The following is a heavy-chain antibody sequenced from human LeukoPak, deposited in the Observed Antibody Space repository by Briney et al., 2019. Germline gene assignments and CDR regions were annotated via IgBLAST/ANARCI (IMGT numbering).Heavy chain of an antibody. CDR1: GYTVSDYF. V-gene: IGHV1-2*06. J-gene: IGHJ4*02. Sequence: ASVKVSCKACGYTVSDYFIHWVRQAPGQGLERMGRINPNSGGTEYAQNFQGRVTMTRDTSISASYMELNRLTSDDTAVYYCARDLSTTSNWELDYWGQGTLVTVSS. CDR3: ARDLSTTSNWELDY. D-gene: IGHD7-27*01. CDR2: INPNSGGT.